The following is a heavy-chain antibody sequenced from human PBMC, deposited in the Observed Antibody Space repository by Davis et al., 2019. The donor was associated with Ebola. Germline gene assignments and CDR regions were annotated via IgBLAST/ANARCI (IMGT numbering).Heavy chain of an antibody. CDR3: ARTIGWYTPFDY. D-gene: IGHD6-19*01. V-gene: IGHV4-59*12. CDR2: IDYSGRT. J-gene: IGHJ4*02. CDR1: GCSISPYY. Sequence: PSETLSLTCTVSGCSISPYYWSWIRQPPGKRLEYIGYIDYSGRTMYNPSLEGRLTISVDTSKNQFSLKLSSVTAADTAVYYCARTIGWYTPFDYWAQGTLVTVSS.